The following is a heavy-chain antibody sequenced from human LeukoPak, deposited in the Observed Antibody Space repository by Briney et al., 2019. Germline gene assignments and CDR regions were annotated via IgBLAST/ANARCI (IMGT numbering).Heavy chain of an antibody. CDR3: ARDGPELDY. Sequence: PGGSLRLSCAASGFTFSSYAMSWVRQAPGKGLEWVSVIYSGGSTYYADSVKGRFTISRDNSKNTLYLQMNSLRAEDTAVYYCARDGPELDYWGQGTLVTVSS. CDR1: GFTFSSYA. V-gene: IGHV3-53*01. D-gene: IGHD3-10*01. J-gene: IGHJ4*02. CDR2: IYSGGST.